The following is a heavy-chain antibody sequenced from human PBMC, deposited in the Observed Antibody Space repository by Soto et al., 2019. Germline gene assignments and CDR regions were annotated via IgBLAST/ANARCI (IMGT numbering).Heavy chain of an antibody. V-gene: IGHV4-59*01. CDR2: IYYSGSA. J-gene: IGHJ4*02. CDR3: ARWTYCGGDCYWLDF. D-gene: IGHD2-21*02. Sequence: SETLSLTCPISGGSISGFYWGWIRQPPGKGLEWIGNIYYSGSANYDPSLRSRVTISLNTSKNQFSLNLNSVTAADTAIYYCARWTYCGGDCYWLDFWGQGTLVTVSS. CDR1: GGSISGFY.